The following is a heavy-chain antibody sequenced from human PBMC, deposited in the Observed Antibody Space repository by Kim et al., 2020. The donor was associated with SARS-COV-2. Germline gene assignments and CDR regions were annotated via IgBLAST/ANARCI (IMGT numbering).Heavy chain of an antibody. D-gene: IGHD1-26*01. CDR1: GFTFSTSD. V-gene: IGHV3-23*01. CDR3: AKDSGARSDY. J-gene: IGHJ4*02. CDR2: ISASGSNT. Sequence: GGSLRLSCAASGFTFSTSDMGWVRQSPGKGLEWLSGISASGSNTYYADSVKGRFTIYRDNSKNTLYLQMNSLGGEDTAVYYCAKDSGARSDYWGQGTLVTV.